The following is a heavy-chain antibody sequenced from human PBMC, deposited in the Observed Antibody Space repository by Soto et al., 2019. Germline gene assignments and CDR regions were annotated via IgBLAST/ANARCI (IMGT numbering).Heavy chain of an antibody. CDR2: ISAYKGNT. J-gene: IGHJ5*02. D-gene: IGHD5-12*01. CDR3: AGGGGYDRMYNWFDP. CDR1: GYTFTSYG. V-gene: IGHV1-18*01. Sequence: QVQLVQSGAEVKKPGASVKVSCKASGYTFTSYGISWVRQAPGQVLEWMGWISAYKGNTNYAHKTKGRATLTPDPSTRTDYTELRSGRSDQTSVYYGAGGGGYDRMYNWFDPWGQGPMVPVSS.